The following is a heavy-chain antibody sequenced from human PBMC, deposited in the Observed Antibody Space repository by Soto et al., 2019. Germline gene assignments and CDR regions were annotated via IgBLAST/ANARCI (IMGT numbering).Heavy chain of an antibody. CDR2: ISGSGGST. J-gene: IGHJ5*02. CDR1: GFTFSSYA. CDR3: AKDWSSYYDSSGYYNWFDP. D-gene: IGHD3-22*01. Sequence: GESLKISCAASGFTFSSYAMSWVRQAPGKGLEWVSAISGSGGSTYYADSVKGRFTISRDNSKNTLYLQMNSLRAEDTAVYYCAKDWSSYYDSSGYYNWFDPWGQGTLVTVSS. V-gene: IGHV3-23*01.